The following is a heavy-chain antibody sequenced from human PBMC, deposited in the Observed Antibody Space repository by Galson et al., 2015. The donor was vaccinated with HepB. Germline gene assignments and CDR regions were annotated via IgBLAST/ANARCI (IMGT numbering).Heavy chain of an antibody. CDR1: GFTFSSYW. Sequence: SLRLSCAASGFTFSSYWMSWVRQAPGKGLEWVANIKQDGSEKYYVDSVKGRFTISRDNAKNSLYLQMNSLRAEDTAVYYCARDSPYDSSGWVDYWGQGTLFTVSS. J-gene: IGHJ4*02. CDR2: IKQDGSEK. CDR3: ARDSPYDSSGWVDY. D-gene: IGHD3-22*01. V-gene: IGHV3-7*03.